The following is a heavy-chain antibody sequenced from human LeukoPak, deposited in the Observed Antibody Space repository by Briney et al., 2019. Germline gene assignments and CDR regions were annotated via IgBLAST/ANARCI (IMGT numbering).Heavy chain of an antibody. J-gene: IGHJ6*02. CDR1: GFTFSSYA. CDR2: ISGSGGST. CDR3: AKQLWFGRNYGGNYYGMDV. V-gene: IGHV3-23*01. D-gene: IGHD3-10*01. Sequence: GSLRLSCAASGFTFSSYAMSWVRQAPGKGLEWVSAISGSGGSTYYADSVEGRFTISRDNSKNTLYLQMNSLRAEDTAVYYCAKQLWFGRNYGGNYYGMDVWGQGTTVTVSS.